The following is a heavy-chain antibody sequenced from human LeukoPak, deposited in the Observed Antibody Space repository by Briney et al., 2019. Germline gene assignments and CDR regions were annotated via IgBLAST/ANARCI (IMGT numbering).Heavy chain of an antibody. D-gene: IGHD2-2*01. V-gene: IGHV1-3*01. J-gene: IGHJ5*02. CDR1: GYTFTSYA. CDR2: INAGNGNT. Sequence: ASVKVSCKASGYTFTSYAMHWVRQAPGQRLEWMGWINAGNGNTKYSQKFQGRVTMTRDTSTSTVYMELSSLRSEDTAVYYCARDIVVVPAAIGTPRYNWFDPWGQGTLVTVSS. CDR3: ARDIVVVPAAIGTPRYNWFDP.